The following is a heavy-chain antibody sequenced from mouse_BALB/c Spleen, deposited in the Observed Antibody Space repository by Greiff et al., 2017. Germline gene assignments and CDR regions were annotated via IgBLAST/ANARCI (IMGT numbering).Heavy chain of an antibody. D-gene: IGHD1-2*01. Sequence: EVQPQASGTVLARPGASVQMSCQASGYTFTSYWMYWVKKRPGQGLEWIGAIYPGNSDTSYNQKFKGKAKLTAVTSTSTAYMELSSLTNEDSAVYYCTPITTFAYWGQGTLVTVSA. CDR3: TPITTFAY. CDR1: GYTFTSYW. J-gene: IGHJ3*01. CDR2: IYPGNSDT. V-gene: IGHV1-5*01.